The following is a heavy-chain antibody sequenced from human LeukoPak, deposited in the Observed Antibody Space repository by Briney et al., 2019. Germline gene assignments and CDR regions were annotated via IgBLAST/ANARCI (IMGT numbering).Heavy chain of an antibody. CDR2: IYPGDSDT. D-gene: IGHD6-6*01. J-gene: IGHJ4*02. CDR1: GYRFTSYW. V-gene: IGHV5-51*01. Sequence: GESLKISCKGSGYRFTSYWIGWVRQMPGKGLEWMGIIYPGDSDTRYSPSFQGQVTLSADKSISTAFLQWSSLEASDTAMYYCARTYRSSDPFDYWGQGTLVTVSS. CDR3: ARTYRSSDPFDY.